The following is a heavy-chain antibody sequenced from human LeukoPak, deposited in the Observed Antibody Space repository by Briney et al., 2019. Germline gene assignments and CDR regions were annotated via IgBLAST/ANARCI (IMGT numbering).Heavy chain of an antibody. CDR1: GFTFSSYG. Sequence: GESLRLSCAASGFTFSSYGMHWVRQAPGKGLEWVAVIWYDGSNKYYADSVKGRFTISRDNSKSTLYLQMNSLRAADTAVYYCARDRKIAAAGTDFWGQGILVTVSS. V-gene: IGHV3-33*01. J-gene: IGHJ4*02. CDR2: IWYDGSNK. D-gene: IGHD6-13*01. CDR3: ARDRKIAAAGTDF.